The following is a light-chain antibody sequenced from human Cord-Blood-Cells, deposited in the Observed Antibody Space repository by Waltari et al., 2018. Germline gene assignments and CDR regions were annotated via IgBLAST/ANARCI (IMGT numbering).Light chain of an antibody. J-gene: IGKJ2*01. CDR3: QQSYSTPYT. CDR1: QSISSY. Sequence: DIQMTQSPSSLSAAVGDRVTITCRASQSISSYLNWYQQKPGKAPKLLIYAASSLQSGVPSRFSGSGSGTDFTLTISSLQPGDFATYYCQQSYSTPYTFGQGTKLEIK. CDR2: AAS. V-gene: IGKV1-39*01.